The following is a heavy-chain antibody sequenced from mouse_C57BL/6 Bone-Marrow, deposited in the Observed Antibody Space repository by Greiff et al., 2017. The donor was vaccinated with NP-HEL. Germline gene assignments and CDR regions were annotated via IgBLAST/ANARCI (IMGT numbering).Heavy chain of an antibody. V-gene: IGHV1-80*01. CDR1: GYAFSSYW. J-gene: IGHJ2*01. Sequence: QVQLQQSGAELVKPGASVKISCKASGYAFSSYWMNWVKQRPGKGLEWIGQIYPGDGDTNYNGKFKGKATLTVDKPSSTAYMQLSSLTSEDSAVYFCAIYYGGSCSFGYCGQGTTLTVSS. CDR2: IYPGDGDT. D-gene: IGHD1-1*01. CDR3: AIYYGGSCSFGY.